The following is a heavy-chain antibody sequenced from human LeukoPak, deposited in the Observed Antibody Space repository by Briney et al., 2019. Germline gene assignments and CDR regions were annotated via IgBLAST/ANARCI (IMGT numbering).Heavy chain of an antibody. CDR1: GFTFSSYS. Sequence: GGSLRLSCAASGFTFSSYSMNWVRQAPGKGLEWVSYISSSSSTIYYADSVKGRFTISRDNSKNTLYLQMNSLRAEDTAVYYCARDRGTSDAFDIWGQGTMVTVSS. CDR3: ARDRGTSDAFDI. D-gene: IGHD1-1*01. CDR2: ISSSSSTI. V-gene: IGHV3-48*01. J-gene: IGHJ3*02.